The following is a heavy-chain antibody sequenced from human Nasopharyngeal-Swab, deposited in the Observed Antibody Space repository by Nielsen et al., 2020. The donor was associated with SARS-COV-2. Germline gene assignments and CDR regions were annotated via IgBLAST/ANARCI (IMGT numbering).Heavy chain of an antibody. CDR1: GFTFSNYN. Sequence: GESLKISCAASGFTFSNYNMNWVRQAPGKGLEWVSSISGTSTYIYYADSVRGRFTISRDNADNSLYLQINSLRVEDTAVYCCARNFRSVGGSGFLWGQGTLVTVSS. CDR2: ISGTSTYI. D-gene: IGHD3-10*01. J-gene: IGHJ4*02. V-gene: IGHV3-21*01. CDR3: ARNFRSVGGSGFL.